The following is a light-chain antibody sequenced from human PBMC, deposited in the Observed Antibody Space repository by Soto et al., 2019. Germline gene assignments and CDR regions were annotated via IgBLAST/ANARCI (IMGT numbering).Light chain of an antibody. J-gene: IGLJ1*01. Sequence: TIIKKKTSSDVGGYNYVSWYQQHPGKAPKFIIYDVSNRPSGVSNRFSGSKSGNTASLTISGLQAEDEADYYCSSYTTSNTRQIVFGTGTKVTVL. CDR2: DVS. CDR3: SSYTTSNTRQIV. V-gene: IGLV2-14*04. CDR1: SSDVGGYNY.